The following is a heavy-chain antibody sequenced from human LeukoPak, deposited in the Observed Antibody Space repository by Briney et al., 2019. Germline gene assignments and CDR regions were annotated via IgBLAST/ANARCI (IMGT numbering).Heavy chain of an antibody. CDR3: ARGRGNYYYYYYYYYMDV. CDR1: GGSFSGYY. Sequence: SETLSLTCAVYGGSFSGYYWSWIRQPPGKGLEWIGEINHSGSTNYNPSLESRVTISVDTSKNQFSLKLSSVTAADTAVYYCARGRGNYYYYYYYYYMDVWGKGTTVTVSS. CDR2: INHSGST. J-gene: IGHJ6*03. D-gene: IGHD1-26*01. V-gene: IGHV4-34*01.